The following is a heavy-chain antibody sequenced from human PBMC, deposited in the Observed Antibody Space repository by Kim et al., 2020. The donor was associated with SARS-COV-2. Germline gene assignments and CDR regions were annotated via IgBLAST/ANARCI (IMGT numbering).Heavy chain of an antibody. V-gene: IGHV5-51*01. D-gene: IGHD3-16*01. J-gene: IGHJ2*01. CDR3: ARRPGGVNGYFDL. CDR2: IYPGDSDT. CDR1: GYTFATYW. Sequence: GESLKISCKGSGYTFATYWIGWVRQMPGKGLEWMGIIYPGDSDTTYSPSFQGQVTFSADKSISTAYLQWSSLKASDTAMYYCARRPGGVNGYFDLWGRGTLVTVSS.